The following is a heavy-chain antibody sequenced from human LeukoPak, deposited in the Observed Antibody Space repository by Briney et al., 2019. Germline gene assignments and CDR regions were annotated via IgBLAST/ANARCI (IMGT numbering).Heavy chain of an antibody. CDR1: GGTFSSYA. Sequence: SVKVSCKASGGTFSSYAVSWVRQAPGQGPEWMGGIIPIFGTANYAQKFQGRVTITADESTSTAYMELSSLRSEDTAVYYCARDQGSSGWYQGGFDPWGQGTLVTVSS. J-gene: IGHJ5*02. D-gene: IGHD6-19*01. CDR3: ARDQGSSGWYQGGFDP. V-gene: IGHV1-69*13. CDR2: IIPIFGTA.